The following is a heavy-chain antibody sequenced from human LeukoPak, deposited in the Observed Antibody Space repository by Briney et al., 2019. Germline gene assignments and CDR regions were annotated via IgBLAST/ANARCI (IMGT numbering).Heavy chain of an antibody. CDR3: ARGGDIVAVVAATPDYYGMDV. CDR1: GFTFSDSY. V-gene: IGHV3-11*06. CDR2: ISSSSSYI. D-gene: IGHD2-15*01. Sequence: GGSLRLSCAASGFTFSDSYMSWIRQAPGKGLEWVSSISSSSSYIYYADSVKGRFTISRDNAKNSLYLQMNSLRAEDTAVYYCARGGDIVAVVAATPDYYGMDVWGQGTTVTVSS. J-gene: IGHJ6*02.